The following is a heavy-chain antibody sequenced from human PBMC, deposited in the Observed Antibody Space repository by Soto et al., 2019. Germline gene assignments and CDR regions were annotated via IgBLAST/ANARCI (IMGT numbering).Heavy chain of an antibody. CDR2: IYPGDSDT. CDR1: GYSFTSYW. D-gene: IGHD4-17*01. V-gene: IGHV5-51*01. CDR3: ARGEPFETTVTAPEGYYYGMDV. Sequence: GESLKISCKGSGYSFTSYWIGWVRQMPGKGLEWMGIIYPGDSDTRYSPSFQGQVTISADKSISTAYLQWSSLKASDTAMYYCARGEPFETTVTAPEGYYYGMDVWGQGTTVTVSS. J-gene: IGHJ6*02.